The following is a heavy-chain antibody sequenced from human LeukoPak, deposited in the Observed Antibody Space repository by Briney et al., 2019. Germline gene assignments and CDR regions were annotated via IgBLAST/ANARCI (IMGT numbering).Heavy chain of an antibody. Sequence: GGSLRLSCAAWELTFSSYWMSWVRQAPGKGLEWVANIKQDGSEKSYVDSVKGRFMISRDNPKNSLHLQMNSRRAEDTAVYYCARDGYATGSHDYWGQGTLVTVSS. D-gene: IGHD3-10*01. V-gene: IGHV3-7*04. J-gene: IGHJ4*02. CDR2: IKQDGSEK. CDR1: ELTFSSYW. CDR3: ARDGYATGSHDY.